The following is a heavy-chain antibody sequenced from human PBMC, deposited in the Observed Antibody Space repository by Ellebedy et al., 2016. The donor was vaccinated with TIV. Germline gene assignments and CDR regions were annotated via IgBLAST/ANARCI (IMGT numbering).Heavy chain of an antibody. CDR2: LWYDGSNR. D-gene: IGHD1-14*01. CDR3: ARDGPDSDLDY. J-gene: IGHJ4*02. Sequence: GESLKISCAASGFTFSNYGMHWVRQAPGKGLEWVAILWYDGSNRYCADSVKGRFTISRDNPKNTLYLQMNSLRAEDTAVYYCARDGPDSDLDYWGQGTLVTVSS. V-gene: IGHV3-33*01. CDR1: GFTFSNYG.